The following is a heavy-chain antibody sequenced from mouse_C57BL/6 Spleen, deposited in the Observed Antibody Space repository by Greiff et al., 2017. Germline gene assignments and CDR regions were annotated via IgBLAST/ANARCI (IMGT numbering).Heavy chain of an antibody. CDR3: AKGRLYGSSSLYAMDY. V-gene: IGHV1-39*01. CDR1: GYSFTDYN. CDR2: INPNYGTT. Sequence: VHVKQSGPELVKPGASVKISCKASGYSFTDYNMNWVKQSNGKSLEWIGVINPNYGTTSYNQKFKGKATLTVDQSSSTAYMQLKSLTSEDSAVYYCAKGRLYGSSSLYAMDYWGQGTSVTVSS. J-gene: IGHJ4*01. D-gene: IGHD1-1*01.